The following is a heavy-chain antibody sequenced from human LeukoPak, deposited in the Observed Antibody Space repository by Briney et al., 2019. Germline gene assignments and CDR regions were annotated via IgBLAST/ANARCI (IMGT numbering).Heavy chain of an antibody. V-gene: IGHV3-21*01. CDR3: ARDPADSRGWYNY. J-gene: IGHJ4*02. D-gene: IGHD6-19*01. CDR1: GFTFSSYS. CDR2: ISSSSSYI. Sequence: PGGSLRLSCAASGFTFSSYSMNWVRQAPGKGLEWVSSISSSSSYIYHADSVKGRFTISRGNAKNSLYLQMNSLRAEDTAVYYCARDPADSRGWYNYWGQGALVTVSS.